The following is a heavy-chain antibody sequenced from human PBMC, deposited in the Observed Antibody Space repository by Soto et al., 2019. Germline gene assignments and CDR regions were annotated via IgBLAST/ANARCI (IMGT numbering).Heavy chain of an antibody. CDR3: ATGRYGSFHY. J-gene: IGHJ4*02. V-gene: IGHV3-74*01. CDR1: GFTFSTYW. D-gene: IGHD3-10*01. CDR2: ISSDGSST. Sequence: EVQLVESGGGLVQPGGSLRLSCAASGFTFSTYWMYWVRQTPGKGLVWVSRISSDGSSTSYADSVEGRFTISRDNAKNTLYLQMNRLRAEDTAVYYCATGRYGSFHYWGQGTLVTVSS.